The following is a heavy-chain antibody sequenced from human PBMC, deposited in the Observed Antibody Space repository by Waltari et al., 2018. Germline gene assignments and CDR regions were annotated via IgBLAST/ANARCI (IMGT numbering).Heavy chain of an antibody. Sequence: EVQLVESGGGLIQPGGSLRLSCAASGFSVSNSYVSWVRQAPGKGLEWISFIYGVDSTLYVDSVKGRFTVSRDNSKNTVHLQMNSVRVDDTAVYYCATFSNWVHDTFDIWGQGTLVSVSS. CDR2: IYGVDST. V-gene: IGHV3-53*01. CDR1: GFSVSNSY. CDR3: ATFSNWVHDTFDI. D-gene: IGHD3-16*01. J-gene: IGHJ3*02.